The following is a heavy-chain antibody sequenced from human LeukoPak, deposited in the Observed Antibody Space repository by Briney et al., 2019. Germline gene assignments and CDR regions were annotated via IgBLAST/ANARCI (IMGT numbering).Heavy chain of an antibody. Sequence: GGSLRLSCAASGFTFSSYAMHWVRQAPGKGLEWVAVISYDGSNKYYADSVKGRFTISRDNSKNTLYLQMNSLRAEDTAVYYCARDPSSWVFDYWGQGTLVTVSS. D-gene: IGHD6-13*01. CDR2: ISYDGSNK. CDR3: ARDPSSWVFDY. V-gene: IGHV3-30-3*01. CDR1: GFTFSSYA. J-gene: IGHJ4*02.